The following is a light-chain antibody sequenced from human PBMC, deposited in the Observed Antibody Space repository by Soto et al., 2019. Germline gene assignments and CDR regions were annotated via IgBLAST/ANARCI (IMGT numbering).Light chain of an antibody. J-gene: IGKJ2*01. Sequence: DIQMTQSPSSLSASVGDRVTITCRASQRISSYLNWYQQKPGKAPKLLIYAAPSLQSGVPSRFSGSGSGTDFTLTISSLQPEDFATYYCQQSYSIPYTFGQGTKV. CDR2: AAP. V-gene: IGKV1-39*01. CDR3: QQSYSIPYT. CDR1: QRISSY.